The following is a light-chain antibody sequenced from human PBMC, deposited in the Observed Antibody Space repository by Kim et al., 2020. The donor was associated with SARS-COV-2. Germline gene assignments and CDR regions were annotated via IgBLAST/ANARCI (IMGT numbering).Light chain of an antibody. V-gene: IGKV1-5*03. CDR1: ESIDNW. Sequence: DIQMTQSPSTLSASVGDRVTITCRDSESIDNWLAWYQQKPGRAPRLLIYLASTLENGVPSRFSGTGSGTEFSLSITSLQPNDFATYYCQHYSRFPYTFGQGTKLEI. CDR3: QHYSRFPYT. CDR2: LAS. J-gene: IGKJ2*01.